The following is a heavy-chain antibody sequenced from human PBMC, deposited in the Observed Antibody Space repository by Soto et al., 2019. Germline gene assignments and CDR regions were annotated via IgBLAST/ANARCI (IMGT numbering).Heavy chain of an antibody. CDR1: GFSLTTGGVG. Sequence: QITLKESGPTLVKPTQTLTLTCTFSGFSLTTGGVGVGWIRQPPGKAPEWLALIYGDDDKRFKPSLKNRLSITRDNSRNEVVPKMTNMDPVDTATFFCAHKHAATWLFDYWGQGILVTVSS. J-gene: IGHJ4*02. CDR2: IYGDDDK. V-gene: IGHV2-5*02. D-gene: IGHD2-2*01. CDR3: AHKHAATWLFDY.